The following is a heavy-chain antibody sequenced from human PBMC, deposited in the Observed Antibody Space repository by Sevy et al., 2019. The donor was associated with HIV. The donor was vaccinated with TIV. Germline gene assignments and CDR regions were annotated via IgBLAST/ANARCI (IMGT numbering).Heavy chain of an antibody. Sequence: GGSLRLSCAASGFTFSSYWMHWVRQAPGKGLVWVSRINSDGSSTSYADSVKGRFTISRDNAKNTLYLQMNSLRAEDRAVYYCARGYDSSGYYLDGAFDIWGQGTMVTVSS. J-gene: IGHJ3*02. CDR3: ARGYDSSGYYLDGAFDI. D-gene: IGHD3-22*01. V-gene: IGHV3-74*01. CDR1: GFTFSSYW. CDR2: INSDGSST.